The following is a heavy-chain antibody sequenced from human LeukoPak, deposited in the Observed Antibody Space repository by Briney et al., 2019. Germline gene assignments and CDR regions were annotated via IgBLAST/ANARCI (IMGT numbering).Heavy chain of an antibody. CDR1: GGSISGYF. D-gene: IGHD4-17*01. V-gene: IGHV4-59*01. Sequence: SETLSLTCTVSGGSISGYFWSCIQQPPGKGLEWIGYISYIGSTNYNPSLKSRVTISIDTSKNQFSLKLSSVTAADTAVYYCARDLVTVTKGFDIWGQGTMVSVSS. CDR2: ISYIGST. J-gene: IGHJ3*02. CDR3: ARDLVTVTKGFDI.